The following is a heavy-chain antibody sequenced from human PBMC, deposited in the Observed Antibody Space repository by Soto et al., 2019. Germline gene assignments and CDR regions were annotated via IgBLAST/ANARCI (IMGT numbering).Heavy chain of an antibody. V-gene: IGHV3-74*01. CDR2: INSDGSST. Sequence: PGGSLRLSCAASGFTFSRYWMHWVRQAPGKGLVWVSHINSDGSSTSYADSVKGRFTISRDNAKNTLYLQMNSLRAEDTAVYYCEKGEVTHGIGYWGQETLVGASS. CDR3: EKGEVTHGIGY. J-gene: IGHJ4*02. D-gene: IGHD2-21*02. CDR1: GFTFSRYW.